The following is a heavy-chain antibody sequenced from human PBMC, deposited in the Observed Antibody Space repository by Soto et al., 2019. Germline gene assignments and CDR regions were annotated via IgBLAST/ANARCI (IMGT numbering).Heavy chain of an antibody. V-gene: IGHV4-59*01. CDR2: IYYSGST. D-gene: IGHD2-15*01. J-gene: IGHJ4*02. Sequence: QVQLQESGPGLVKPSETLSLTCTVSGGSISTYYWSWIRQPPGKGLEWIGYIYYSGSTNYNPSLRSRVAISVDTSNNQFSLGLSSVTAADTAVYYCARVGRGKYDYWGQGTLVTVSS. CDR1: GGSISTYY. CDR3: ARVGRGKYDY.